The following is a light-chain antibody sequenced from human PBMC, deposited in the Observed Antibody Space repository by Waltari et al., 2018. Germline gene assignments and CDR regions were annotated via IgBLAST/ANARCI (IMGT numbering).Light chain of an antibody. V-gene: IGLV1-40*01. CDR3: QSYDMRLSGVV. Sequence: QSVLTQPPSVSAAPGQRVSISCTGNTSNIGGGYHVHWYQQIPGTAPNLLIYNNNNRPSGVPDRFSGSKSVTSASLAISGLQAEDEAHYYCQSYDMRLSGVVFGGGTKLTVL. J-gene: IGLJ3*02. CDR1: TSNIGGGYH. CDR2: NNN.